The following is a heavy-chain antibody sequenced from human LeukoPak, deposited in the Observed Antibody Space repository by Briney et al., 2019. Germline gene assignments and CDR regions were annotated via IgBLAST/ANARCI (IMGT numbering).Heavy chain of an antibody. D-gene: IGHD1-14*01. J-gene: IGHJ6*02. Sequence: ASVKVSCKASGYTFTGYYMHWVRQAPGQGLEWMGWINPNSGGTNYAQKLQGRVTMTTDTSTSTAYMELRSLRSDDTAVYYCARDKATPTNYYYYGMDVWGQGTTVTVSS. CDR3: ARDKATPTNYYYYGMDV. CDR1: GYTFTGYY. CDR2: INPNSGGT. V-gene: IGHV1-2*02.